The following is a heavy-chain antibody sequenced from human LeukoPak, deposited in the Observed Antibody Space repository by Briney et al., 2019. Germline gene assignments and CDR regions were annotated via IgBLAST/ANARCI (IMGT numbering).Heavy chain of an antibody. Sequence: PSEALSLTCTVSGGSISSYYWSWIRQPPGKGLEWIGYIYTSGSTNYNPSLKSRVTISVDTSKNQFSLKLSSVTAADTAVYYCARLVELEGWFDPWGQGTLVTVSS. CDR3: ARLVELEGWFDP. CDR2: IYTSGST. D-gene: IGHD1-1*01. CDR1: GGSISSYY. V-gene: IGHV4-4*09. J-gene: IGHJ5*02.